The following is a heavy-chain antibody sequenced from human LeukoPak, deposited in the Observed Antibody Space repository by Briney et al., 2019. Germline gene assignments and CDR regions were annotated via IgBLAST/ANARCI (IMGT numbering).Heavy chain of an antibody. J-gene: IGHJ2*01. Sequence: ASVKVSCTASGYTFTSYYMHWVRQAPGQGLGWMGILNPSGGSTRYAQKFQGRVTMTRDTTISTALMVLSRPRSDDTAVYYCARDLSAAHWYFDLWGRGTLVTVSS. V-gene: IGHV1-46*01. CDR3: ARDLSAAHWYFDL. CDR1: GYTFTSYY. D-gene: IGHD2-2*01. CDR2: LNPSGGST.